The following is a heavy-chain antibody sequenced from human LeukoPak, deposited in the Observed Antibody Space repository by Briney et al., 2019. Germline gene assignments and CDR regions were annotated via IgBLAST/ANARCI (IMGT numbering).Heavy chain of an antibody. CDR2: IYYSGIT. CDR3: AREGIAAAGTFFDY. CDR1: GGSISSYY. Sequence: PSETLSLTCTVSGGSISSYYWNWIRQPPGKGLEWIGYIYYSGITNYNPSLKSRVTISVDTSKNQFSLKLSSVTAADTAVYYCAREGIAAAGTFFDYWGQGTLVTVSS. D-gene: IGHD6-13*01. V-gene: IGHV4-59*01. J-gene: IGHJ4*02.